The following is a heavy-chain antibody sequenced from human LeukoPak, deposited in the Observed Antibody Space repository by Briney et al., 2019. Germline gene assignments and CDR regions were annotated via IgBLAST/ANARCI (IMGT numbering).Heavy chain of an antibody. D-gene: IGHD5-18*01. V-gene: IGHV3-23*01. CDR2: ISYGDGGT. J-gene: IGHJ4*02. CDR3: AKDARTYSYGSEY. Sequence: GGSLRLSCETSGFTFSNYAMSWVRQAPGRGLEWVSGISYGDGGTYYADSVKGRFTISRDNSKNTLYLQMNSLRAEDTAVYYCAKDARTYSYGSEYWGQGTPVTVSS. CDR1: GFTFSNYA.